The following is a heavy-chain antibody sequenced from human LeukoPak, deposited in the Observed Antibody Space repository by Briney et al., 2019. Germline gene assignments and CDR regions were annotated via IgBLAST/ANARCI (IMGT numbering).Heavy chain of an antibody. CDR1: GGSISSYY. Sequence: KSSETLSLTCTVSGGSISSYYWSWIRQPPGKGLEWTGYIYHSGSTNYKPSLKSRVTISVDTSKNQFSLKLSSVTAADTAVYYCARDRPGYCSSTSCCEDAFDIWGQGTMVTVSS. J-gene: IGHJ3*02. CDR3: ARDRPGYCSSTSCCEDAFDI. CDR2: IYHSGST. D-gene: IGHD2-2*01. V-gene: IGHV4-59*01.